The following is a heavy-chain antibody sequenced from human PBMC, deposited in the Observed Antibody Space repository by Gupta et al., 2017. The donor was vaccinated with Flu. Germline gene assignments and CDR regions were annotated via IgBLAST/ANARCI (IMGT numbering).Heavy chain of an antibody. CDR1: GFPFSSYS. CDR2: ISSSSSYI. Sequence: EVQLVESGGGLVKPGGSLRLSCAASGFPFSSYSMNWVRQAPGKGLEWVSSISSSSSYIYYADSVKGRFTISRDNAKNSLYLQMNSLRAEDTAVYYCARPYGDYVNWYFDLWGRGTLVTVSS. J-gene: IGHJ2*01. CDR3: ARPYGDYVNWYFDL. V-gene: IGHV3-21*01. D-gene: IGHD4-17*01.